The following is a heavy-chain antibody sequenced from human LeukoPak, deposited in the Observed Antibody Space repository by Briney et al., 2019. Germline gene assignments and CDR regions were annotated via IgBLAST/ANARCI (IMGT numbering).Heavy chain of an antibody. J-gene: IGHJ4*02. CDR1: GFTFSSYD. V-gene: IGHV3-48*03. CDR2: INTISSTK. D-gene: IGHD6-6*01. Sequence: PGGSLRLSCAASGFTFSSYDMNWVRQAPGKGLEWVSYINTISSTKYYADSVKGRFTISRDNAENSLSLQMNSLRAEDTAVYYCARYSSIAAFLDYWGQGTLVTVSS. CDR3: ARYSSIAAFLDY.